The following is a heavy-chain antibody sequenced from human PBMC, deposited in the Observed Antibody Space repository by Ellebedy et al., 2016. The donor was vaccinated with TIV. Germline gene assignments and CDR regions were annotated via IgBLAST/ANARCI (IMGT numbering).Heavy chain of an antibody. Sequence: GESLKISCAASGCTFTNYLMSWVRQAPGKGLEWLANMKQDGSEKYYVDSVKGRFTISRDNAENSLSLQMNSLRAEDTAVYYCARGAYLGYWYFDLWGRGTLVTVSS. CDR2: MKQDGSEK. CDR3: ARGAYLGYWYFDL. CDR1: GCTFTNYL. J-gene: IGHJ2*01. V-gene: IGHV3-7*01.